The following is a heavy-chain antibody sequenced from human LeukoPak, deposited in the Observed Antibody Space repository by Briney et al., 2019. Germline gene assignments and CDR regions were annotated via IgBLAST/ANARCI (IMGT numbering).Heavy chain of an antibody. D-gene: IGHD2-15*01. CDR2: IKKDGSDK. V-gene: IGHV3-7*01. Sequence: GGSLRLTCAASGFTFSNYWMSWVRQAPGKELEWVANIKKDGSDKYYVDSVKGRFTISRDNAKKSLFLQMNSLRAEDTAVYYCTGGPGYWGQGTLVTVSS. CDR3: TGGPGY. J-gene: IGHJ4*02. CDR1: GFTFSNYW.